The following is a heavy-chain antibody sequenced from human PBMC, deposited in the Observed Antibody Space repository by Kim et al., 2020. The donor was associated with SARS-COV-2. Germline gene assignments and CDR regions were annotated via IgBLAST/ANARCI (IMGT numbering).Heavy chain of an antibody. V-gene: IGHV1-3*01. J-gene: IGHJ4*02. CDR3: ARGPASSYFDWLSYFDY. Sequence: ASVKVSCKASGYTFTSYAMHWVRQAPGQRLEWMGWINAGNGNTKYSQKFQGRVTITRDTSASTAYMELSSLRSEDTAVYYCARGPASSYFDWLSYFDYWGQGTLVTVSS. D-gene: IGHD3-9*01. CDR1: GYTFTSYA. CDR2: INAGNGNT.